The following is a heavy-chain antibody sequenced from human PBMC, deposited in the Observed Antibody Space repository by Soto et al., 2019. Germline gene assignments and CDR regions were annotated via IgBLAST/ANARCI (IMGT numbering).Heavy chain of an antibody. D-gene: IGHD2-2*01. V-gene: IGHV1-46*01. CDR1: GYTFTSYY. Sequence: ASVKVSCKASGYTFTSYYMHWVRQAPGQGLEWMGIINPSGGSTSYAQKFQGRVTMTRDTPTSTVYMELSSLRSEDTAVYYCARDLHVVVPSRYYYYGMDVWGQGTMVTVSS. CDR3: ARDLHVVVPSRYYYYGMDV. J-gene: IGHJ6*02. CDR2: INPSGGST.